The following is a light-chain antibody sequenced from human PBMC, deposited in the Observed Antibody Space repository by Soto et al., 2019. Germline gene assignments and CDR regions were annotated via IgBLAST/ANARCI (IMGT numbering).Light chain of an antibody. CDR2: AAS. CDR3: QKYNSAPFLT. Sequence: DIQMTQSPSSLSASVGDRVTITCRASQGIGNYLAWYQQKPGKVPKLLIYAASTLQSGVPSRFSGSGSGTDFTLTISSLQPEDVATYYCQKYNSAPFLTFGQGTKVEIK. J-gene: IGKJ1*01. V-gene: IGKV1-27*01. CDR1: QGIGNY.